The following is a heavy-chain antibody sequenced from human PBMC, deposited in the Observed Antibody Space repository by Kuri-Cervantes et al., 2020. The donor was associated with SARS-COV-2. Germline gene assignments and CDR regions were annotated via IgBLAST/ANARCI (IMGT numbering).Heavy chain of an antibody. CDR3: ASDHIAVAGTGDY. Sequence: SETLSLTCAISGDSVSSNSAAWNWIRQSPSRGLEWLGRTYYRSKWYNDYAVSVKSRITINPDTSKNQFSLKLSSVTAADTAVYYCASDHIAVAGTGDYWGQGTLVTVSS. V-gene: IGHV6-1*01. J-gene: IGHJ4*02. D-gene: IGHD6-19*01. CDR1: GDSVSSNSAA. CDR2: TYYRSKWYN.